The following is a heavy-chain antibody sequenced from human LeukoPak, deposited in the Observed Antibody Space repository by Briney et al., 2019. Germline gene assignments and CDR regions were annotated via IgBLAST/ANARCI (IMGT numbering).Heavy chain of an antibody. V-gene: IGHV4-39*01. J-gene: IGHJ4*02. CDR2: IYYSGST. D-gene: IGHD6-13*01. Sequence: SETLSLTCTVSGGSISSSSYYWGWIRQPPGKGLEWIGSIYYSGSTYYNPSLKSRVTISVDTSKNQFSLKLSSVTAADTAVYYCASLAAAGYYFDYWGQGTLVTVSS. CDR3: ASLAAAGYYFDY. CDR1: GGSISSSSYY.